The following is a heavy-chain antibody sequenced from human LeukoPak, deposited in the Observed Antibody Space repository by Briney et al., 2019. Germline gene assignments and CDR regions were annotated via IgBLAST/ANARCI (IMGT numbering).Heavy chain of an antibody. J-gene: IGHJ6*02. CDR3: ARGDLLTGYPLDYHYGMGV. CDR1: GASISNYY. CDR2: LYYSGSA. D-gene: IGHD3-9*01. V-gene: IGHV4-59*01. Sequence: SSETLSPTCTVSGASISNYYSSWIRQPPGKGLEWIGSLYYSGSAIYNPSLKSRVTISIDTSKNQFSLKLTSVTAADTAVYYCARGDLLTGYPLDYHYGMGVXGQGTTVTVSS.